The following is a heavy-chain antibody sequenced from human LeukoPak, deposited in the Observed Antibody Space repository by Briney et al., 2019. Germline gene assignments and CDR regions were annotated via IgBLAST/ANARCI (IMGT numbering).Heavy chain of an antibody. CDR1: GGSISSSGYY. J-gene: IGHJ6*02. CDR2: IYYSGST. Sequence: SETLSLTCTVSGGSISSSGYYWSWLRQPPGKGLEWIGYIYYSGSTNYNPSLKSRVTISVDTSKNQFSLKLSSVTAADTAVYYCARVGAAAGLYYYYYGMDVWGQGTTVTVSS. CDR3: ARVGAAAGLYYYYYGMDV. D-gene: IGHD6-13*01. V-gene: IGHV4-61*08.